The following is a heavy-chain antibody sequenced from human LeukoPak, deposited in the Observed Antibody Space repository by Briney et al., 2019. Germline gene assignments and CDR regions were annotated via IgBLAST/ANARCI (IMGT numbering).Heavy chain of an antibody. Sequence: VASVKVSCKASGYTFTSYYMHWVRQAPGQGLEWMGIINPSGGSTTYAQMFQGGVTMTRDTSTRTVYMELSSLRSEDTAAYYCAREGEVIVTDNLFYWGQGTLVTVSS. CDR2: INPSGGST. CDR3: AREGEVIVTDNLFY. J-gene: IGHJ4*02. D-gene: IGHD2-21*01. CDR1: GYTFTSYY. V-gene: IGHV1-46*01.